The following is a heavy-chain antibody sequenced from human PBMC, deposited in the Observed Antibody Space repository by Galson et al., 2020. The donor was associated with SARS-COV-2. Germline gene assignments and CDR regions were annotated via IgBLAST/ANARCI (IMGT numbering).Heavy chain of an antibody. Sequence: SVKVSCKASGGTFSSYAISWVRQAPGQGLEWMGGIIPIFGTANYAQKFQGRVTITADESTSTAYMELSSLRSEDTAVYYCARWADDYDILTGYYTFDYWGQGTLVTVSS. CDR2: IIPIFGTA. D-gene: IGHD3-9*01. V-gene: IGHV1-69*13. CDR1: GGTFSSYA. CDR3: ARWADDYDILTGYYTFDY. J-gene: IGHJ4*01.